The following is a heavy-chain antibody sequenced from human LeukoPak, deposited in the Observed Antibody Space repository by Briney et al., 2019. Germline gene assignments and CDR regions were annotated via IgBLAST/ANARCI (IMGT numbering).Heavy chain of an antibody. J-gene: IGHJ3*02. Sequence: PGGSLRLSCAASGFTFRSYWMSWVRQAPGKGLEWVANIKQDGSEKYYVDSVKGRFTISRDNAKNSLYLQMNSLRAEDTAVYYCARGYSSSWYYAFDIWGQGTMVTVSS. CDR1: GFTFRSYW. V-gene: IGHV3-7*01. CDR3: ARGYSSSWYYAFDI. CDR2: IKQDGSEK. D-gene: IGHD6-13*01.